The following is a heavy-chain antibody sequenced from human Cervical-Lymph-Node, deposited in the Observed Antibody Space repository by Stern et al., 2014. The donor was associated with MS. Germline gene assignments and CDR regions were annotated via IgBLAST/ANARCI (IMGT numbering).Heavy chain of an antibody. CDR3: AAIGPLMEGAAFDI. Sequence: QVQLQESGPGLVKPSQTLSLSCTVSGAPVNSGGYYWTWIRQVPGKGLEWIGYIHHRGATLYNPPLKSRVTISVDTSENQVSLMLSSVTAADMAVYYCAAIGPLMEGAAFDIWGQGTLVTVSS. CDR2: IHHRGAT. J-gene: IGHJ3*02. D-gene: IGHD3-16*01. CDR1: GAPVNSGGYY. V-gene: IGHV4-31*03.